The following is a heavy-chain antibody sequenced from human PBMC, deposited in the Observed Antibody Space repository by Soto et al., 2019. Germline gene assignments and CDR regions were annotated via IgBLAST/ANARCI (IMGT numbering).Heavy chain of an antibody. Sequence: SDTLSLTCTVSGGSISSYYWSWIRQPPGKGLEWIGYIYYSGSTNYNPSLKSRVTISVDTSKNQFSLKLSSVTAADTAVYYCAREGEYIWGSYHYWGQGTLVTVSS. CDR2: IYYSGST. CDR3: AREGEYIWGSYHY. CDR1: GGSISSYY. V-gene: IGHV4-59*01. D-gene: IGHD3-16*02. J-gene: IGHJ4*02.